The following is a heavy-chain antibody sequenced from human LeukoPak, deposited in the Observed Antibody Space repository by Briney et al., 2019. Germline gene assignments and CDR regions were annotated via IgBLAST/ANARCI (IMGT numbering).Heavy chain of an antibody. D-gene: IGHD6-13*01. CDR1: GFTVSGNY. CDR3: AKFMRYIAAAAPFDY. Sequence: GGSLRLSRAVSGFTVSGNYMSWVRQAPGKGLEWVSLIYSGGTTYYADSVKGRFTISRDNSKNTLYLQMNSLRAEDTAVYYCAKFMRYIAAAAPFDYWGQGTLVTVSS. CDR2: IYSGGTT. V-gene: IGHV3-53*01. J-gene: IGHJ4*02.